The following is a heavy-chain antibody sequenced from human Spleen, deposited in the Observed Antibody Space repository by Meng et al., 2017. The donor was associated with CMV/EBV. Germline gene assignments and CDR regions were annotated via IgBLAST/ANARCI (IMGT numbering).Heavy chain of an antibody. CDR2: IYPGDSDI. CDR3: ARQNYYDGSGFYEGADFDY. J-gene: IGHJ4*02. D-gene: IGHD3-22*01. V-gene: IGHV5-51*01. CDR1: GYSFSRYW. Sequence: GGSLRLSCKGSGYSFSRYWIGWVRQMPGKGLEWMGIIYPGDSDIKYSPSFQGQVTFSADKSTSSVYLQWSSLKASDSAMYFCARQNYYDGSGFYEGADFDYWGQGTLVTVSS.